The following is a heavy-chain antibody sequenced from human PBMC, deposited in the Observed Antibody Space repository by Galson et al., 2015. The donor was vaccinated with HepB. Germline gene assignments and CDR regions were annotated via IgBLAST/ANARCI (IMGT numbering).Heavy chain of an antibody. Sequence: SVKVSCKASGYSFSDYYVYWVRQAPGQGLEWMGWSNPKSGGTAYAEKFQGRVTLTRDTSISTAYMEMNNLRSDDTAVYYCARGGGINYYGISGHLYWGQGTLVTVSS. J-gene: IGHJ4*02. V-gene: IGHV1-2*02. D-gene: IGHD3-22*01. CDR3: ARGGGINYYGISGHLY. CDR2: SNPKSGGT. CDR1: GYSFSDYY.